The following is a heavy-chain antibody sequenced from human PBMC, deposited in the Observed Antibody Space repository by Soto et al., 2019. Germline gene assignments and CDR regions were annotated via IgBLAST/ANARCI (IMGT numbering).Heavy chain of an antibody. CDR2: IIPIFGTA. CDR1: GYTFTSYG. CDR3: ALLRGYYYDSSDSYGMDV. V-gene: IGHV1-69*13. D-gene: IGHD3-22*01. Sequence: GASVKVSCKASGYTFTSYGISWVRQAPGQGLEWTGGIIPIFGTANYAQKFQGRVTITADESTSTVYMELSSLRSEDTAVYYCALLRGYYYDSSDSYGMDVWGQGTTVTVSS. J-gene: IGHJ6*02.